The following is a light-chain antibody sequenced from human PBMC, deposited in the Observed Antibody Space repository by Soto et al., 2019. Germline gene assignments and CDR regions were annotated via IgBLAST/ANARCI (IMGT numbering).Light chain of an antibody. Sequence: EIVLTQSTGTLSLSPGERATLSCRASQSVSSSYLAWYQQKPGQAPRLLIYGASSRATGIPDRFSGSGSGTDFTLTISRLEPEDFAVYYCQQYGRSPPWTFGQGTKVEIK. CDR1: QSVSSSY. CDR2: GAS. J-gene: IGKJ1*01. V-gene: IGKV3-20*01. CDR3: QQYGRSPPWT.